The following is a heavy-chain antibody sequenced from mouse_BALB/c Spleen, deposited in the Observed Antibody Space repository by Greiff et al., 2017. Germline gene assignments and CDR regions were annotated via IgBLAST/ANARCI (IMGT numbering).Heavy chain of an antibody. CDR2: ISSGGSYT. Sequence: EVKLQESGGDLVKPGGSLKLSCAASGFTFSSYGMSWVRQTPDKRLEWVATISSGGSYTYYPDSVKGRFTISRDNAKNTLYLQMSSLKSEDTAMYYCASQYGSSALAWFAYWGQGTLVTVAA. CDR3: ASQYGSSALAWFAY. V-gene: IGHV5-6*01. D-gene: IGHD1-1*01. J-gene: IGHJ3*01. CDR1: GFTFSSYG.